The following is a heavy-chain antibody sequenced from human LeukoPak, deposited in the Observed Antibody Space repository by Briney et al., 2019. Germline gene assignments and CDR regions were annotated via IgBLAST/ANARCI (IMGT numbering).Heavy chain of an antibody. Sequence: ASVKVSCKAAGYTFGNYGIKWVRQAPGQGLEWMGWINPNSGGTNYAQKFQGRVTMTRDTSISTACMELSRLRSDDTAVYYCARDNSVGDNAWWFDPWGQGTLVTVSS. D-gene: IGHD1-26*01. V-gene: IGHV1-2*02. CDR1: GYTFGNYG. CDR3: ARDNSVGDNAWWFDP. J-gene: IGHJ5*02. CDR2: INPNSGGT.